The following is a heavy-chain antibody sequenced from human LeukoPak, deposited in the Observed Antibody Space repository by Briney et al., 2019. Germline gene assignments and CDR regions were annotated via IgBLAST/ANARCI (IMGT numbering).Heavy chain of an antibody. Sequence: GGSLRLSCAASGFSFSSHGMSWVRQAPGKGLEWVSGIIGGAGGTYYADSVKGRFTISRDNAKNSLYLQMNSLRAEDTAVYYCAELGITMNGGVWGKGTTVTISS. V-gene: IGHV3-23*01. CDR3: AELGITMNGGV. D-gene: IGHD3-10*02. CDR1: GFSFSSHG. J-gene: IGHJ6*04. CDR2: IIGGAGGT.